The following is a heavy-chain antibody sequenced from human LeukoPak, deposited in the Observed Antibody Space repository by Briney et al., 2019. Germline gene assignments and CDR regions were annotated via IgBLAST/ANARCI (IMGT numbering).Heavy chain of an antibody. CDR1: GFTFSIYS. CDR3: AAAPRVSPPLLPVDY. Sequence: GGSLRLSCAGSGFTFSIYSMSWVRQTPGKGLEWVSIISGSGGSTYYADSVEGRFTISRDNSKNTLYLQMNSLRAEDTAVFYCAAAPRVSPPLLPVDYWGKGTLVTVSS. V-gene: IGHV3-23*01. CDR2: ISGSGGST. J-gene: IGHJ4*02. D-gene: IGHD6-6*01.